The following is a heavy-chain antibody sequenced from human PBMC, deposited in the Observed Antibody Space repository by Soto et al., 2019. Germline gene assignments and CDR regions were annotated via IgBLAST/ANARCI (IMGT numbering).Heavy chain of an antibody. D-gene: IGHD4-4*01. V-gene: IGHV3-7*01. CDR1: GFTFSSYW. Sequence: EVQLVESGGGLVQPGGSLRLSCAASGFTFSSYWMSWVRQAPGKGLEWVANIKQDGSEKYYVDSVKGRFTISRDNAKNSLYLQMNGLRAEDTAVYYCARVGQSFVEYYYYYYMDVWGKGTTVTVSS. CDR3: ARVGQSFVEYYYYYYMDV. CDR2: IKQDGSEK. J-gene: IGHJ6*03.